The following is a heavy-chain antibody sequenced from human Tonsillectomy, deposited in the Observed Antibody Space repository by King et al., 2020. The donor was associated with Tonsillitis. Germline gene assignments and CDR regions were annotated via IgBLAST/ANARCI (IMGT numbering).Heavy chain of an antibody. D-gene: IGHD4-17*01. CDR1: GFTFSSYA. V-gene: IGHV3-30*04. CDR2: ISDDGSNK. J-gene: IGHJ4*02. Sequence: HVQLVESGGGVVQPGRSLRLSCAASGFTFSSYAMHWGRQAPGKGLEWLGIISDDGSNKYYADSVKGRFTISRDNSKNTLSLQMNSLRVDDTAVYYCAIGSADYGDVLFDWWGQGTLVTVSS. CDR3: AIGSADYGDVLFDW.